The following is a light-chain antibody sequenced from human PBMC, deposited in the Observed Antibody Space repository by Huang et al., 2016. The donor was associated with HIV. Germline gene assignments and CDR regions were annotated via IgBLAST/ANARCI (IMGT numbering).Light chain of an antibody. J-gene: IGKJ1*01. Sequence: DIVLTQTPLSLSVPPGQPASISCNSSQSLQHSDGKTCFHWYLQKACQSPQLLIYEVSSRFSGVPDRVSGSGAGTDFTLRISRVEAGDAGIYYCMQSVQSATFGQGTKVEIK. CDR3: MQSVQSAT. V-gene: IGKV2D-29*02. CDR2: EVS. CDR1: QSLQHSDGKTC.